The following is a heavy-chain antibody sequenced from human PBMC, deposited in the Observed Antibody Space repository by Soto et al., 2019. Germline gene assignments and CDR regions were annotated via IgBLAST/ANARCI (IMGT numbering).Heavy chain of an antibody. CDR1: GGSISSGGYY. V-gene: IGHV4-31*03. Sequence: SETLSLTCTVSGGSISSGGYYWSWIRQHPXKGLEWIGYIYYSGSTYYNPSLKSRVTISVDTSKNQFSLKLSSVTAADTAVYYCASRTDFGYCTNGVCYGFFDYWGQGTLVTVSS. CDR2: IYYSGST. CDR3: ASRTDFGYCTNGVCYGFFDY. J-gene: IGHJ4*02. D-gene: IGHD2-8*01.